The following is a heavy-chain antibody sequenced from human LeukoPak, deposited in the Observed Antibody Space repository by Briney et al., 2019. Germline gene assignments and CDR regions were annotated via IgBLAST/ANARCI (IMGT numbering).Heavy chain of an antibody. CDR1: GFTFSSYA. CDR2: ISGSGGST. Sequence: PGGSLRLSCAASGFTFSSYAMSWVRQAPGKGLEWVSAISGSGGSTYYADSVKGRFTISRDNSKNTLFLQMSSLSADDTALYYCAKGRLQEGTVFRGVITPVDYWGQGTLVTVTS. D-gene: IGHD3-10*01. CDR3: AKGRLQEGTVFRGVITPVDY. J-gene: IGHJ4*02. V-gene: IGHV3-23*01.